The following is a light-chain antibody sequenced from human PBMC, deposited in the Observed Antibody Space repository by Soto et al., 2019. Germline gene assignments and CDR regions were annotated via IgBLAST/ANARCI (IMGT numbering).Light chain of an antibody. CDR1: QSVSSN. CDR3: QQYNDWT. CDR2: GAS. V-gene: IGKV3-15*01. Sequence: EIVMTQSPATLSVSPGERATLSCRASQSVSSNVAWYQQKPGQAPRLLIYGASTRATDIPARFSGSGSGTEFTLTISSLQSEDFAVYYCQQYNDWTFGQGTKVDIK. J-gene: IGKJ1*01.